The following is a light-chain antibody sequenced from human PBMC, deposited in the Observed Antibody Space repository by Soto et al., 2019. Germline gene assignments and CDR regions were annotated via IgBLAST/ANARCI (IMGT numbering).Light chain of an antibody. CDR2: EVT. V-gene: IGLV2-23*02. Sequence: QPVLTQPASVSGSPGQSITISCTGTSSDIGSYNLVSWYQQHPGKAPKLMIYEVTKRPSRVSNRFSGSKSGNTASLTISGLLAEDEADYYCCSYASNFTLLFGGGTKLTVL. CDR3: CSYASNFTLL. J-gene: IGLJ2*01. CDR1: SSDIGSYNL.